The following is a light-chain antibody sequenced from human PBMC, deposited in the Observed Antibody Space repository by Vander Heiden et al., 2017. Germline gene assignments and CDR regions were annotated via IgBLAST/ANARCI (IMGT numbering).Light chain of an antibody. Sequence: EIVLTQSPGTLSLSPGEGATLSRRASQNIFNRYLAWYQQKPGQPPRLLIYDGVTRATGVTDRFSGSGSGTDFTLTVSRLEPEDSAVYYCQQYHSSLYTFGQGTKVEIK. CDR2: DGV. CDR1: QNIFNRY. V-gene: IGKV3-20*01. CDR3: QQYHSSLYT. J-gene: IGKJ2*01.